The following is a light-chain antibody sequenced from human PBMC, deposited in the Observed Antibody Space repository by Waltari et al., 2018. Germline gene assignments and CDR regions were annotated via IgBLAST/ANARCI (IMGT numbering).Light chain of an antibody. Sequence: AIQMTQSPSPLSASVGDRVPITCRSRQGIRNDLGWYQQKPGKAPKLLIYAASSLQSGVPSRFSGSGSGTDFTLIISSLQPEDFATYYCLQDYNYPFTFGPGTKVDIK. V-gene: IGKV1-6*01. CDR3: LQDYNYPFT. CDR2: AAS. CDR1: QGIRND. J-gene: IGKJ3*01.